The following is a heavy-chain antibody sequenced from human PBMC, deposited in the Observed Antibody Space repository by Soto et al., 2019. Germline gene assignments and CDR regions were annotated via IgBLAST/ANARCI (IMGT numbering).Heavy chain of an antibody. D-gene: IGHD3-9*01. V-gene: IGHV3-11*01. CDR2: ISSGGGTI. CDR3: ARLLTGSINY. Sequence: GESLKISCAASGFTFSDYYMTWIRQAPGKGLEWVSYISSGGGTIYYADSVKGRFTISRDNAKNSLYLQMNSLRAEDTAVYYCARLLTGSINYWGQGTLVTVSS. J-gene: IGHJ4*02. CDR1: GFTFSDYY.